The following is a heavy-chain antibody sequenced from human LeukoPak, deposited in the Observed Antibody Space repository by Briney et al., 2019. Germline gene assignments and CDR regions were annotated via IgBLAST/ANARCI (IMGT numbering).Heavy chain of an antibody. V-gene: IGHV1-2*02. CDR1: GYTFTGYY. D-gene: IGHD6-13*01. J-gene: IGHJ4*02. Sequence: APVKVSCKASGYTFTGYYMHWVRQAPGQGLEWMGWINPNSGGTKYAQKFQGRVTMTRDASISTAYMELSRLRSDDTAVYYCARTGYSSSYRFTGDYWGQGTLVTVSS. CDR2: INPNSGGT. CDR3: ARTGYSSSYRFTGDY.